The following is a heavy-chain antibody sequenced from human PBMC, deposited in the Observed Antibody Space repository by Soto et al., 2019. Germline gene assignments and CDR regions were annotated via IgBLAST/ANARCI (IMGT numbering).Heavy chain of an antibody. J-gene: IGHJ4*02. Sequence: GGSLRLSCAASGFTFSSYSMNWVRQAPGKGLEWVSSISSSSSYIYYADSVKGRFTISRDNAKNSLYLQMNSLRAEDTAVYYCARDPQGGYEFTMKEYYFDYWGQGTLVTVSS. CDR1: GFTFSSYS. CDR3: ARDPQGGYEFTMKEYYFDY. CDR2: ISSSSSYI. V-gene: IGHV3-21*01. D-gene: IGHD5-12*01.